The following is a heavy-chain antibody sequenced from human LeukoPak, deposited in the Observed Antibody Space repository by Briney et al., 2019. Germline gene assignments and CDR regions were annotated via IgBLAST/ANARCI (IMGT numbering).Heavy chain of an antibody. CDR1: GFTFSNYM. CDR2: IKSDGITI. J-gene: IGHJ3*02. CDR3: ARDLKGAGI. Sequence: GGSLRLSCAASGFTFSNYMMHWVRQAPGKGLVWVSRIKSDGITITYADSVKGRFTISRDNAKNSLYLQMNSLRAEDTAVYYCARDLKGAGIWGQGTMVTVSS. V-gene: IGHV3-74*01.